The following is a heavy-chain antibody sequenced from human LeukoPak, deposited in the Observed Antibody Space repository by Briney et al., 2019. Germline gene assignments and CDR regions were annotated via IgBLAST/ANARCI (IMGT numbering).Heavy chain of an antibody. D-gene: IGHD3-22*01. CDR3: ARGWSYYYDSSGYLDY. CDR1: GYSFTSYW. J-gene: IGHJ4*02. Sequence: GESLKISCKGSGYSFTSYWIGWVRQLPGKGLEWMGIIYPGDSDTRYSPSFQGQVTISADKSISTAYLQWSSLKASDTAMYYCARGWSYYYDSSGYLDYWGQGTLVTVSS. CDR2: IYPGDSDT. V-gene: IGHV5-51*01.